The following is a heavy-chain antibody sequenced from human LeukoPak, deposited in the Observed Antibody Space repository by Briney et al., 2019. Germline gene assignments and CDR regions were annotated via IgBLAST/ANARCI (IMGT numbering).Heavy chain of an antibody. CDR2: RKQDGSEK. J-gene: IGHJ4*02. Sequence: HPGGCLIPACSTPGSTFSSHWVSWVPHAPRKGVERGANRKQDGSEKNYEDSVKGRCTIFKNNAKISLDLQKNTLRAEDTAVYYCARDTGPPPPPEGFDYWGQGTLVTVSS. D-gene: IGHD1-14*01. CDR3: ARDTGPPPPPEGFDY. CDR1: GSTFSSHW. V-gene: IGHV3-7*01.